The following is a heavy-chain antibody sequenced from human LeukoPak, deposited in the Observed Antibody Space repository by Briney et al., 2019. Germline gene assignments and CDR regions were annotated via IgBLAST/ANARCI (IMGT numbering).Heavy chain of an antibody. J-gene: IGHJ4*02. CDR1: GSTFSSYA. CDR2: ISGSGGST. V-gene: IGHV3-23*01. Sequence: PGGSLRLSCAASGSTFSSYAMSWVRQAPGKGLEWVSAISGSGGSTYYADSVKGRFTISRDNSKNTLYLQMNSLRAEDTAVYYCAKPRYYYDSSGYYPTGQERVFDYWGQGTLVTVSS. CDR3: AKPRYYYDSSGYYPTGQERVFDY. D-gene: IGHD3-22*01.